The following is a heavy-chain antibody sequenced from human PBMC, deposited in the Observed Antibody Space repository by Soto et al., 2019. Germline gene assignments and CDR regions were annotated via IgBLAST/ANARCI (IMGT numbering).Heavy chain of an antibody. D-gene: IGHD6-13*01. Sequence: LRLSCAASGFTFSSYAMTWVRQAPGKGLEWVSAISGSGFNTYYGDSVKGRFTISRDNSKNTLNLQMNSLRAEDSAVYYCAKDVRGQQLVPDGMDVWGQGTTVTVSS. CDR3: AKDVRGQQLVPDGMDV. CDR2: ISGSGFNT. V-gene: IGHV3-23*01. CDR1: GFTFSSYA. J-gene: IGHJ6*02.